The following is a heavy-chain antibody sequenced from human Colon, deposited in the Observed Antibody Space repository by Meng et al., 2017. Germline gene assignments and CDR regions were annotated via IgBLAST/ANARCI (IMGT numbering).Heavy chain of an antibody. D-gene: IGHD4-23*01. CDR1: GFYFSDYY. J-gene: IGHJ4*02. Sequence: VHLVESGGGLVKPGGSLRLSCVAPGFYFSDYYRTWIRQAPGKGPDWLSYISGTSQSKYYADSVKGRFAISRDNAKNSLYLQMDSLTAADTAVYYCAGSLHGGNSAFEFWGQGTLVTVSS. CDR3: AGSLHGGNSAFEF. CDR2: ISGTSQSK. V-gene: IGHV3-11*01.